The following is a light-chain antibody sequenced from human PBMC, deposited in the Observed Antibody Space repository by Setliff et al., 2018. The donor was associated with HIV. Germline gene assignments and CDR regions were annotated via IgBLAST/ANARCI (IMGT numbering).Light chain of an antibody. CDR1: SSDVGAYNY. V-gene: IGLV2-11*01. J-gene: IGLJ1*01. Sequence: QSALTQPRSVSGSPGQSVTLSCTGSSSDVGAYNYVSWYQQYPGKAPKLIIYDVSKRPSGVPDRFSGSKSRDTASLTISGLQSEDEADYYCCSYAGTDTYIFGRGTKVTVL. CDR3: CSYAGTDTYI. CDR2: DVS.